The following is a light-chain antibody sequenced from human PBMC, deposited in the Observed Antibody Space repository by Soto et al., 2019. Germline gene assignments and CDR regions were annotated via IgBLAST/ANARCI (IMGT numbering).Light chain of an antibody. Sequence: QSALTQPASVSGSPGQSISISCTGTSSDVGGYNYVSWYQQHPGKAPKLMIYEVSNRPSGVSNRFSGSKSGNTASLTFSGLQAEDEADYYCSSYTSSSTLEFGGGTKVTVL. V-gene: IGLV2-14*01. CDR3: SSYTSSSTLE. J-gene: IGLJ2*01. CDR2: EVS. CDR1: SSDVGGYNY.